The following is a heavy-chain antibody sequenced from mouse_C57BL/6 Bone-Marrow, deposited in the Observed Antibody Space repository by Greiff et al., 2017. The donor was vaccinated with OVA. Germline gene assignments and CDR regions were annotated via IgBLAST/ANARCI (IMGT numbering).Heavy chain of an antibody. CDR1: GFSFNTYA. D-gene: IGHD2-14*01. V-gene: IGHV10-1*01. CDR3: VRHGSTRAMDY. J-gene: IGHJ4*01. CDR2: IRSKSNNYAT. Sequence: EVKLMESGGGLVQPKGSLKLSCAASGFSFNTYAMNWVRQAPGKGLEWVARIRSKSNNYATYYADSVKDRFTISRDDSESMLYLQMNNLKTEDTAMYYCVRHGSTRAMDYWGQGTSVTVSS.